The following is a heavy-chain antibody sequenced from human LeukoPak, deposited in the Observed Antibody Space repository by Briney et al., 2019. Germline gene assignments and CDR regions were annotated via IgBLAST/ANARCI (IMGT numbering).Heavy chain of an antibody. CDR1: GFTFSSHS. J-gene: IGHJ6*03. V-gene: IGHV3-7*01. CDR3: ARAMGTSYGFWSGSYTVSYYYYMDV. D-gene: IGHD3-3*01. CDR2: IKQDGSEK. Sequence: PGGSLRLSCATSGFTFSSHSMSWVRQAPVKGLEWVANIKQDGSEKHYVDSVKGRFSISRDNTKNSLYLQMSSLRDEDTAVYYCARAMGTSYGFWSGSYTVSYYYYMDVWGKGTTVTVSS.